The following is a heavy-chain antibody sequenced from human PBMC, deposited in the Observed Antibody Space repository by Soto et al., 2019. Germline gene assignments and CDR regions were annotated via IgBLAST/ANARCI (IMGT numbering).Heavy chain of an antibody. J-gene: IGHJ4*02. CDR1: GGSISNYY. D-gene: IGHD2-8*01. CDR2: IYSSGST. CDR3: ARDGKGAAYTNGPYYFDY. V-gene: IGHV4-59*01. Sequence: SETLSLPCTVSGGSISNYYCNWIRQSPGKGLEWIGYIYSSGSTHYNPSLQNRVTISIDTSKNQVSLKVNSVTAADTAVYYCARDGKGAAYTNGPYYFDYWGQGALVTVSS.